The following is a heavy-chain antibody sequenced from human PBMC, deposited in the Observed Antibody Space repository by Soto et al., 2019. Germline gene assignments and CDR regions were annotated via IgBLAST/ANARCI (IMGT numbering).Heavy chain of an antibody. CDR2: FDPEDGET. Sequence: ASVKVSCKVSGYTLTELSMHWVRQAPGKGLEWMGGFDPEDGETIYAQKFQGRVTMTEDTSTDTAYMELSSLRSEDTAVYYCATLGERWLQLPTDYWGQGTPVTVSS. CDR1: GYTLTELS. J-gene: IGHJ4*02. D-gene: IGHD5-12*01. V-gene: IGHV1-24*01. CDR3: ATLGERWLQLPTDY.